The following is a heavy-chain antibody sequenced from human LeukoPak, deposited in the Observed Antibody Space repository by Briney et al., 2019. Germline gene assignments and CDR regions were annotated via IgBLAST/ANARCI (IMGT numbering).Heavy chain of an antibody. Sequence: ASVKVSCKASGYTFTGYYMHWVRQAPGQGLEWMGWINPNSGGTNYAQKFQGRVTMTRDTSISTAYMELSRLRSDGTAVYYCARGHSSGWRRTWPFDYWGQGTLVTVSS. CDR3: ARGHSSGWRRTWPFDY. V-gene: IGHV1-2*02. CDR1: GYTFTGYY. CDR2: INPNSGGT. D-gene: IGHD6-19*01. J-gene: IGHJ4*02.